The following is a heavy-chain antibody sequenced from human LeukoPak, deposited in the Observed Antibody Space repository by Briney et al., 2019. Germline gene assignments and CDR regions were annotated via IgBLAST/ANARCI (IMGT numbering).Heavy chain of an antibody. D-gene: IGHD2-21*02. CDR3: ARAASCGGDCWDYYYYYMDV. CDR1: GFTFSSYW. Sequence: PGGSLRLSCAASGFTFSSYWMSWVRQAPGKGLEWVANIKQDGSEKYYVDSVKGRFTISRDNAKNSLYLQMNSLRAEDTAVYYCARAASCGGDCWDYYYYYMDVWGKGTTVTVSS. V-gene: IGHV3-7*01. J-gene: IGHJ6*03. CDR2: IKQDGSEK.